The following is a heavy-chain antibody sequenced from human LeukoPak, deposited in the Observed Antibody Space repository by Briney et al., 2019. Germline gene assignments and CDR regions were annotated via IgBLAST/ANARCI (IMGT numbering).Heavy chain of an antibody. CDR3: AELGITMIGGV. CDR1: GFMFNDYY. CDR2: ISSSGSII. Sequence: PGGSLRLSCAASGFMFNDYYMSWIRQAPGKGLEWVSYISSSGSIIYYADSVKGRFTISRDNAKNSLNLQMNSLRAEDTAVYYCAELGITMIGGVWGKGTTVTISS. V-gene: IGHV3-11*04. J-gene: IGHJ6*04. D-gene: IGHD3-10*02.